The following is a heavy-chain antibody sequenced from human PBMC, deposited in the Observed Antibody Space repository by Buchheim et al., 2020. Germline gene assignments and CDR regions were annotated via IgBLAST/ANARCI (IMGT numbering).Heavy chain of an antibody. CDR1: SGSITSSHW. CDR2: IYHTGST. J-gene: IGHJ5*01. D-gene: IGHD2-2*01. V-gene: IGHV4-4*02. CDR3: ARDPSSSATFDS. Sequence: QVQLQESGPGLVKPSGTLSLTCAVSSGSITSSHWWTWVRQPPGKGLEWIGEIYHTGSTNYRPSLASRVTILVDRSQNQFSLTLRSVTAADTGFYYCARDPSSSATFDSWGQGTL.